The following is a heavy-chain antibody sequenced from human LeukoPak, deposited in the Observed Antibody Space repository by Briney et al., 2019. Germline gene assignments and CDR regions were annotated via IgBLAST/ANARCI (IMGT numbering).Heavy chain of an antibody. CDR2: INHSGST. V-gene: IGHV4-34*01. CDR1: GFSFFNYG. D-gene: IGHD2-2*01. Sequence: PGGSLRLSCAASGFSFFNYGMHWIRQPPGKGLEWIGEINHSGSTNYNPSLKSRVTISVDTSKNQFSLKLSSVTAADTAVYYCARGYQLLFNWFDPWGQGTLVTVSS. CDR3: ARGYQLLFNWFDP. J-gene: IGHJ5*02.